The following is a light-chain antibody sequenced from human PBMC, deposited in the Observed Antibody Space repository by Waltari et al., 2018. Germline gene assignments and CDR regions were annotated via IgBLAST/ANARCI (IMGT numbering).Light chain of an antibody. V-gene: IGKV4-1*01. CDR2: WAS. CDR1: ESVLYSRNNKDH. Sequence: IVITRSPESLAVSLGARATINCKSRESVLYSRNNKDHLAWYQQKPGQRPKLLIYWASTRESGVPDRFSGSGSETEFTLTINSLQAEDVAVYYCQQYYNTPLTFGGGTKVEIK. CDR3: QQYYNTPLT. J-gene: IGKJ4*01.